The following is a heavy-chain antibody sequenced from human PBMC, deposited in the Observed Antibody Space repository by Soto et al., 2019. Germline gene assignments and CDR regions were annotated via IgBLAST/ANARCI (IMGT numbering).Heavy chain of an antibody. CDR2: VNSEGSGT. CDR3: GTEPRDLVVMDGDTAGFHS. Sequence: PGGALILSKAASGFTFRNYWMHGGREVPGKGLVWVSRVNSEGSGTGEADAVGGRFTISRENAKNTVYLQMKSLRPEDTAVYFCGTEPRDLVVMDGDTAGFHSWGQGP. J-gene: IGHJ4*02. D-gene: IGHD2-15*01. V-gene: IGHV3-74*01. CDR1: GFTFRNYW.